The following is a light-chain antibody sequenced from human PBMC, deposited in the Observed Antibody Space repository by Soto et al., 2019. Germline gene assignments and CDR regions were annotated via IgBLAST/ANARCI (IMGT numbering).Light chain of an antibody. CDR2: HVS. Sequence: QSVLTQPPSVAGSPGQSVTISCTGTSSDVVSYNRVSWYQQPPGTAPKLMIYHVSNRPSGVPDRFSGSKSGNTASLTISGLQAEDEADYYCSSCTSSSTWVFGGGTKLTVL. CDR1: SSDVVSYNR. J-gene: IGLJ3*02. V-gene: IGLV2-18*02. CDR3: SSCTSSSTWV.